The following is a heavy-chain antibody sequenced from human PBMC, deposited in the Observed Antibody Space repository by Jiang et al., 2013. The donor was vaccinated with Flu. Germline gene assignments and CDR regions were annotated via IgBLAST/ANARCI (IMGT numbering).Heavy chain of an antibody. CDR2: IYPGDSDT. CDR1: GYSFTSYW. D-gene: IGHD3-10*01. CDR3: ARPRTVRGVIHLFDY. J-gene: IGHJ4*02. Sequence: GAEVKKPGESLKISCKGSGYSFTSYWIGWVRQMPGKGLEWMGIIYPGDSDTRYSPSFQGQVTISADKSISTAYLQWSSLKASDTAMYYCARPRTVRGVIHLFDYWGQGTLVTVSS. V-gene: IGHV5-51*01.